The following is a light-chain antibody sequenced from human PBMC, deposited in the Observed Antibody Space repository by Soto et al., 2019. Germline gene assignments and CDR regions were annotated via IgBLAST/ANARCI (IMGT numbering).Light chain of an antibody. CDR2: DVS. CDR3: CSYAGSYTFGV. J-gene: IGLJ2*01. V-gene: IGLV2-11*01. CDR1: SSDVGGYNY. Sequence: QAVVTQPRSVSGSPGQSVTISCTGTSSDVGGYNYVSWYQQHPGKAPKLMIYDVSKRPSGVPDRFSGSKSGNTASLTISGLRAEDEADYYCCSYAGSYTFGVFGGGTKLTVL.